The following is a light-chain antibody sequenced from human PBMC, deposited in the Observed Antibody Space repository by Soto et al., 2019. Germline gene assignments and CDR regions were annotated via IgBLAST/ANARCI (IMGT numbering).Light chain of an antibody. CDR2: GAS. Sequence: WTQAPSSLSASVINRTTLSCRASQSVSNNYLAWYQQKPGQAPRLLVYGASNRATGIPDRFSGSGSGTEFTLTISSLQPDDFATYYCQQYSSYSQPFGQGAKV. V-gene: IGKV3-20*01. CDR3: QQYSSYSQP. J-gene: IGKJ1*01. CDR1: QSVSNNY.